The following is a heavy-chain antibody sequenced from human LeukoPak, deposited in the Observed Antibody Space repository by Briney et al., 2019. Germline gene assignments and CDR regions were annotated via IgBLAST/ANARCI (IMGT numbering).Heavy chain of an antibody. D-gene: IGHD7-27*01. Sequence: PGGSLRLSCAASGFTFSNYAMSWVRQAPEKGLEWVSTISDSGGGTYYADSVKGRFTISRDNSKNTLYLQMNSLRDEDTAIYYCAKRSTGDWGQGTLVTVSS. J-gene: IGHJ4*02. V-gene: IGHV3-23*01. CDR1: GFTFSNYA. CDR2: ISDSGGGT. CDR3: AKRSTGD.